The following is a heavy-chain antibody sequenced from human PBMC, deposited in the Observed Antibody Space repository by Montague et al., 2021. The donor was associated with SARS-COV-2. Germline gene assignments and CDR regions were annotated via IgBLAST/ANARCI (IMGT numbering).Heavy chain of an antibody. CDR2: AYYVPSTSSANT. J-gene: IGHJ3*02. CDR3: GRTWRFGQSYGLDI. D-gene: IGHD3-16*01. CDR1: GXSISSSN. Sequence: SETLSLTCSVSGXSISSSNYNWIRQTPGTGLELIGYAYYVPSTSSANTTSNTSLKRRVPISLDTYENQFSLKLSSVNAADTAVYYCGRTWRFGQSYGLDIWGQGTMVTVSS. V-gene: IGHV4-59*01.